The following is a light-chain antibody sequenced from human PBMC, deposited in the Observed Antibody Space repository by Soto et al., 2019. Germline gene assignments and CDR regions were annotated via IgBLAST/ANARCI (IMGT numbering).Light chain of an antibody. V-gene: IGLV2-23*01. CDR1: STDVGTYNL. CDR3: CAHAGSSNYVV. CDR2: EGS. J-gene: IGLJ2*01. Sequence: QSVLTQPASVSGSPGQSITISCTGTSTDVGTYNLVSWYQQHPGKAPKLMIYEGSKRPSHISDRFSASKSGNTASLTISGLQAEDEADYYCCAHAGSSNYVVFGGG.